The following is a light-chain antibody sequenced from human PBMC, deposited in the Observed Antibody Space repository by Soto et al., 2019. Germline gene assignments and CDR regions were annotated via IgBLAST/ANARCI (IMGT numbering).Light chain of an antibody. J-gene: IGLJ2*01. Sequence: QSVLTQPPSVSAAPGEKVSISCSGGSSNIGSNYVSWYQQLPGAAPKLLIYDNNKRPSGIPDRFSGSTSGTSATLGITGLQTGDDADYYCGTWDSSLPVSVVFGGGTKLTVL. CDR3: GTWDSSLPVSVV. CDR2: DNN. V-gene: IGLV1-51*01. CDR1: SSNIGSNY.